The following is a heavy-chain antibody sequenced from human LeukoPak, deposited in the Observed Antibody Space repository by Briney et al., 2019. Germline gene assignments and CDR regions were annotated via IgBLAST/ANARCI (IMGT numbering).Heavy chain of an antibody. V-gene: IGHV3-20*04. CDR3: ARGSVLGGFDY. D-gene: IGHD2-8*02. J-gene: IGHJ4*02. CDR2: INWNGGST. Sequence: GGSLRLSCAASGFTFEDYGMGWVRQAPGKGLEWVSGINWNGGSTGYADSVKGRFTISRDNAKNSLYLQMNSLRAEDTALYYCARGSVLGGFDYWGQGTLVTVSS. CDR1: GFTFEDYG.